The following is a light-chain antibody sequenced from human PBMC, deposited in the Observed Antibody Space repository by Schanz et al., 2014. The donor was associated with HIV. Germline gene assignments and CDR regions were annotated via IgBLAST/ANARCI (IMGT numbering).Light chain of an antibody. CDR1: SSNIGADYY. J-gene: IGLJ3*02. Sequence: QSVLTQPPSVSGAPGQRVTISCAGSSSNIGADYYVHWYQQLPGTAPKLIISDNNIRPSGVPDRFSGSKSGTSASLAISGLQSEDEADYYCASWNVSLNGRVFGGGTKLTVL. CDR3: ASWNVSLNGRV. V-gene: IGLV1-40*01. CDR2: DNN.